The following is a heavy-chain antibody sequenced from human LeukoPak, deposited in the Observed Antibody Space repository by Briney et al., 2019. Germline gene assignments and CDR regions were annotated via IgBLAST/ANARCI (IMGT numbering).Heavy chain of an antibody. J-gene: IGHJ6*04. CDR1: GFPFSAYE. CDR3: AELGITMIGGV. V-gene: IGHV3-48*03. Sequence: AGSLRLSCAASGFPFSAYEMNWVRQAPGKGLEWVSYISVSGGTIYYADSVKGRFTISRDNAKNSLYLQMNSLRAEDTAVYYCAELGITMIGGVWGKGTTVTISS. CDR2: ISVSGGTI. D-gene: IGHD3-10*02.